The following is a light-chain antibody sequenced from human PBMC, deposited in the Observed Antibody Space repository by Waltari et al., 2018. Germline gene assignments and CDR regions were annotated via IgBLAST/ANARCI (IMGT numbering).Light chain of an antibody. J-gene: IGKJ4*01. CDR1: HSINVY. CDR3: QQSYSTRALT. Sequence: DIQMTQSPSSLSASVGDRVTITCRASHSINVYLNWYQHKPGKSPKLLIYASSTLQNWVPSRFSGRRSETELTLTISSLQPEDSAIYYCQQSYSTRALTFGGGTKVEI. CDR2: ASS. V-gene: IGKV1-39*01.